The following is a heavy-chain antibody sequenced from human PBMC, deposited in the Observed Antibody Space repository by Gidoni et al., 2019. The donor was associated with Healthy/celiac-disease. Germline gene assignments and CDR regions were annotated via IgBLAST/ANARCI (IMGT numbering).Heavy chain of an antibody. CDR1: GFTFSSYA. Sequence: EVQLVESGGGLVQPGGSLRLSCSASGFTFSSYAMHWVRQAPGKGLEYVSAMSSNGGSTYYADAVKGRFTISRDNAKNTLYLQMSSLRAEDTAVYYCVASFELSAPFDDWGQGTLVTVSS. CDR3: VASFELSAPFDD. CDR2: MSSNGGST. D-gene: IGHD3-16*02. J-gene: IGHJ4*02. V-gene: IGHV3-64D*06.